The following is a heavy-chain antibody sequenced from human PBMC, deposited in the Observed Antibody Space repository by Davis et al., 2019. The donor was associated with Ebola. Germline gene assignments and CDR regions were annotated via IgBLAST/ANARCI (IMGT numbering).Heavy chain of an antibody. Sequence: GESLKISCAASGFTFSSYSMNWVRQAPGKGLEWVATIQYDGENKYYADSLKGRFTISSDSSKHTLYLQMNSLRAEDTALYYCTRDPDRSIWYNAFDVWGQGTMVTVSS. CDR3: TRDPDRSIWYNAFDV. J-gene: IGHJ3*01. CDR2: IQYDGENK. CDR1: GFTFSSYS. V-gene: IGHV3-30*03. D-gene: IGHD6-13*01.